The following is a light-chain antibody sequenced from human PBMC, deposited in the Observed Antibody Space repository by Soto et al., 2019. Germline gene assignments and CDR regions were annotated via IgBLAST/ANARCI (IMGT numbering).Light chain of an antibody. Sequence: DIVLTQSPATLSVSPGDTVTLSCRASESLFGFLAWYQQKPGQAPRLLMYGVSTRATGIPARFSGGGSATDFTLTISSLQSEDSAFYGCQSYNDWPFASGLGTRLEI. CDR2: GVS. CDR1: ESLFGF. V-gene: IGKV3-15*01. J-gene: IGKJ2*01. CDR3: QSYNDWPFA.